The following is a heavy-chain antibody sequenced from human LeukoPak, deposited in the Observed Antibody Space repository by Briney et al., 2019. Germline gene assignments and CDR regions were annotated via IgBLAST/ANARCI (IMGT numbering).Heavy chain of an antibody. CDR1: GGSISSSSYY. J-gene: IGHJ3*02. CDR3: ARHGYYDSSGYPADAFDI. D-gene: IGHD3-22*01. V-gene: IGHV4-39*01. CDR2: IYYSGST. Sequence: SETLSLTCTVSGGSISSSSYYWGWIRQPPGKGLEWIGSIYYSGSTYYNPSLKSRVTISVDTSKNQFSLKLSSVTAADTAVYYCARHGYYDSSGYPADAFDIWGQGTMVTVSS.